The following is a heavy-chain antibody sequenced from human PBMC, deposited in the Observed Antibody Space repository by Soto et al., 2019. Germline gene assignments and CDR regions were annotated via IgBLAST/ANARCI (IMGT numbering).Heavy chain of an antibody. J-gene: IGHJ3*02. CDR2: INSDGTST. Sequence: PGGSLRLSCAASGFTLSSYWTHWVRQPPGKELVWVARINSDGTSTSYADSVRGRLTISRDNAKNTLYLQMNSLRAEDTAMYYCIRDFGEVGSTAAFDIWGQGTTVTVSS. V-gene: IGHV3-74*01. CDR1: GFTLSSYW. D-gene: IGHD1-26*01. CDR3: IRDFGEVGSTAAFDI.